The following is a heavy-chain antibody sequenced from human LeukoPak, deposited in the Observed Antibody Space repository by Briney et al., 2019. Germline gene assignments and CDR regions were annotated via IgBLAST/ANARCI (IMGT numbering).Heavy chain of an antibody. Sequence: PSQTLSLTCTVSGGSISSGDYYWSWIRQPPGKGLEWIGYIYYSGSTYYNPSLKSRVTISVDTSKNQFSLKLSSVTAADTAVYYCARAIYGSGSSDALGIWGQGTMVTVSS. CDR1: GGSISSGDYY. V-gene: IGHV4-30-4*01. CDR2: IYYSGST. CDR3: ARAIYGSGSSDALGI. J-gene: IGHJ3*02. D-gene: IGHD3-10*01.